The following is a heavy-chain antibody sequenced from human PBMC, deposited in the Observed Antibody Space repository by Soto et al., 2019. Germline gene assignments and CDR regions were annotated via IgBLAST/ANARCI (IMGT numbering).Heavy chain of an antibody. D-gene: IGHD6-13*01. CDR3: AKDRWQQPGVDWFDP. J-gene: IGHJ5*02. Sequence: GGSLRLSCAASGFTFSSYAMSWVRQAPGKGLEWVSAISGSGGSTYYADSVKGRFTISRDNSKNTLYLQMNSLRAEDTAVYYCAKDRWQQPGVDWFDPWGQGTLVTVSS. V-gene: IGHV3-23*01. CDR2: ISGSGGST. CDR1: GFTFSSYA.